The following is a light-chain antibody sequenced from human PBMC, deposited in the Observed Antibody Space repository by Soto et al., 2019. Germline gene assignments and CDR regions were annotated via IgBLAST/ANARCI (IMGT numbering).Light chain of an antibody. CDR2: GTF. Sequence: EIGVTPSPGTLSLSPGERATLSCRASQSVSSSYFACFQQIPGQAPRLLIHGTFSRATGLPDWFSGSGAGTDFTLTISRKEPEDFAVYYFQHYGSSPFTFGRGTKVDI. CDR1: QSVSSSY. CDR3: QHYGSSPFT. J-gene: IGKJ3*01. V-gene: IGKV3-20*01.